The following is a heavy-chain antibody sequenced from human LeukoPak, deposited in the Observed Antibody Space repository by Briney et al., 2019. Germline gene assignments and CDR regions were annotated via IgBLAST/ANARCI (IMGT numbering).Heavy chain of an antibody. J-gene: IGHJ4*01. CDR3: AKVNYCGGDCRYFDY. CDR1: GFTFSSYA. CDR2: ISYDGSNK. D-gene: IGHD2-21*02. V-gene: IGHV3-30*04. Sequence: GRSLRLSCAASGFTFSSYAMHWVRQAPGKGLEWVAVISYDGSNKYYADSVKGRFTISRDNSKNTLYLQMNSLRAEDTAIYYCAKVNYCGGDCRYFDYWGHGTLVTVSS.